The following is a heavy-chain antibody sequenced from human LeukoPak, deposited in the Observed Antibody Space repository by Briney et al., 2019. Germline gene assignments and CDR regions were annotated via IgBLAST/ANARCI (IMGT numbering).Heavy chain of an antibody. J-gene: IGHJ4*02. D-gene: IGHD2-21*01. CDR2: IIPFLDIV. CDR3: ATSRPPGDIPSQYFDY. CDR1: GGTFRNYA. Sequence: SVKVSCKASGGTFRNYAIIWVRQGPGQGLEWMGRIIPFLDIVNYAQKFQGRVTITADKSTSTAYMAVSSLRSEDTAMYYCATSRPPGDIPSQYFDYWGQGTLVTVSS. V-gene: IGHV1-69*04.